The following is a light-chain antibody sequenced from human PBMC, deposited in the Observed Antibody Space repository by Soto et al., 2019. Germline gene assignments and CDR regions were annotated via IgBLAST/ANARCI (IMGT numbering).Light chain of an antibody. CDR1: SGHSSYI. CDR2: LEGSGSY. CDR3: QTWDTVVV. V-gene: IGLV4-60*02. Sequence: QLVLTQSSSASASLGSSVKLTCTLSSGHSSYIIAWHHQQPGKAPRYLMKLEGSGSYNKGSGVPDRFSGSSSGADRYLTISNLQFDDEADYYCQTWDTVVVFGGGTKLTVL. J-gene: IGLJ2*01.